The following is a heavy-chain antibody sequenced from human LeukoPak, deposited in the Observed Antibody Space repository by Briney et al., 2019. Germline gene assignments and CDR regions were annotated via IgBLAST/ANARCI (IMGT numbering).Heavy chain of an antibody. J-gene: IGHJ4*02. CDR2: IRYDGSNK. Sequence: GGSLRLSCAASGFTFSSYAMHWVRQAPGKGLEWVALIRYDGSNKYYADSVEGRFTISRDNSKNTLYLQMNSLRAEDTAVYYCARGPYYYDSSGPTGPWGQGTLVTVSS. V-gene: IGHV3-30-3*01. D-gene: IGHD3-22*01. CDR1: GFTFSSYA. CDR3: ARGPYYYDSSGPTGP.